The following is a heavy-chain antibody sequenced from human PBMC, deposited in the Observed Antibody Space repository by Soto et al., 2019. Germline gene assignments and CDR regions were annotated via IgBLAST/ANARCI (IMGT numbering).Heavy chain of an antibody. CDR3: ARAATMIVADYGMDV. J-gene: IGHJ6*01. Sequence: ASVKVSCKASGGTFSSYAISWVRQAPGQGLEWMGGIIPIFGTANYAQKFQGRVTITADESTSTAYMELSSLRSEDTAVYYCARAATMIVADYGMDVWGQGTTVTVSS. CDR1: GGTFSSYA. CDR2: IIPIFGTA. D-gene: IGHD3-22*01. V-gene: IGHV1-69*13.